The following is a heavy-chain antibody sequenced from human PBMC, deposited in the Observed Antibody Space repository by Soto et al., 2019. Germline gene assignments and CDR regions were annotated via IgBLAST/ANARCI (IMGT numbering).Heavy chain of an antibody. V-gene: IGHV4-59*01. Sequence: NRSETLSLTCTVSGGSISSYYWSWIRQPPGKGLEWIGYIYYSGSTNHNPSLKSRVTISVDTSKNQFSLKLSSVTAADTAVYYCASETYYYDSSGYYPGAFDIWGQGTMVTVSS. J-gene: IGHJ3*02. CDR3: ASETYYYDSSGYYPGAFDI. D-gene: IGHD3-22*01. CDR2: IYYSGST. CDR1: GGSISSYY.